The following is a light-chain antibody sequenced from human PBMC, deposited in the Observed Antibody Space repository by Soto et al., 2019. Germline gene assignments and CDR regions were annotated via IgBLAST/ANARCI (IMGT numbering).Light chain of an antibody. J-gene: IGLJ2*01. V-gene: IGLV1-51*01. CDR3: GTWDSSLSAVV. Sequence: QSVLTQPPSVSAAPGQKVTMSCSGSSSNIGNNYVSWYQQLPGTAPKLLIYDNHKRPSGIPDRFSGSKSGTSATLGITGLQTGDEADYYCGTWDSSLSAVVFGGGTKLTVL. CDR2: DNH. CDR1: SSNIGNNY.